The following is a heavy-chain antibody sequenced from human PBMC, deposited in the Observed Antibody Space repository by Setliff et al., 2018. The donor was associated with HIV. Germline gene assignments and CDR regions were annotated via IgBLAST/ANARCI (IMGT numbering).Heavy chain of an antibody. CDR2: IIPIFGTT. CDR1: GGSVTTYG. D-gene: IGHD3-3*01. V-gene: IGHV1-69*13. CDR3: ARPWGGLVQTANYFDS. Sequence: SVKVSCKASGGSVTTYGITWVRQAPGQGLEWMGGIIPIFGTTKYAQKFQGRVTISADESTRTANMELSSLTVEDTAAYFCARPWGGLVQTANYFDSWGQGTLVTVSS. J-gene: IGHJ4*02.